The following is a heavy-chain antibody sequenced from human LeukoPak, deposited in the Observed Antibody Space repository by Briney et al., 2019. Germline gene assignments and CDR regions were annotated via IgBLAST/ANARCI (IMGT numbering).Heavy chain of an antibody. D-gene: IGHD5-18*01. J-gene: IGHJ4*02. CDR3: ARGRSALLGYSYGGFDY. Sequence: GGSLRLSCAASGFTFSSYDMHWVRQATGKGLEWVSAIGTAGDTYYPGSVKGRFTISRENAKNSLYLQMNSLRAGDTAVYYCARGRSALLGYSYGGFDYWGQGTLVTVSS. V-gene: IGHV3-13*01. CDR1: GFTFSSYD. CDR2: IGTAGDT.